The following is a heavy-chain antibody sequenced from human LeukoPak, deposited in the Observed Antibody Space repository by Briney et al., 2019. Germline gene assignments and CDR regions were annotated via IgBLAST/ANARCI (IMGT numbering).Heavy chain of an antibody. V-gene: IGHV1-2*06. CDR2: INPNNGAT. CDR3: ARDLKYQLLLGWFDP. J-gene: IGHJ5*02. D-gene: IGHD2-21*01. CDR1: GYTFTGYY. Sequence: VASVKVSCKASGYTFTGYYIHWVRQAPGQGLEWMGRINPNNGATNYAQKFQGRVTVTRDTSISIVYMELRRLRSDDTAVYYCARDLKYQLLLGWFDPWGQGSLITVPS.